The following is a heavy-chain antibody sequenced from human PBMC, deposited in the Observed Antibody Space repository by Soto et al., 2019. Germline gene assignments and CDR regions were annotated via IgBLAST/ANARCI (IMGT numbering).Heavy chain of an antibody. V-gene: IGHV3-9*01. CDR2: ISWNSGSR. D-gene: IGHD4-17*01. CDR3: AKSKGALEILKTTVTTFWGPFHI. CDR1: GFTFDDYA. J-gene: IGHJ3*02. Sequence: EVQLVESGGGLVQPGRSLRLSCAASGFTFDDYAMHWVRQVPGKGPEWVSGISWNSGSRGYAESVRGRFTISRDNAKNTLSLQMNSLRAEDTALYYCAKSKGALEILKTTVTTFWGPFHIWGQGTMVTVSS.